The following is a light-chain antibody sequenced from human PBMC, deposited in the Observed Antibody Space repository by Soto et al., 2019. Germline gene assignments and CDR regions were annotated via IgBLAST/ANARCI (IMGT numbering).Light chain of an antibody. CDR1: SSDVGGYNY. CDR3: CSYAGSSSYV. Sequence: QSALTQPRSVSGSPGQSVTISCTGTSSDVGGYNYVSWYQQHPGKAPKLMIYTVTKRPSGVPDRFSGSKSDNTASLTISGLQADDEADYYCCSYAGSSSYVFGTGTKHRP. J-gene: IGLJ1*01. CDR2: TVT. V-gene: IGLV2-11*01.